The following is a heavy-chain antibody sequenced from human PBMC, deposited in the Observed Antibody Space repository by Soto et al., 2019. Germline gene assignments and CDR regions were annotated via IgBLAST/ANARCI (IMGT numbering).Heavy chain of an antibody. J-gene: IGHJ4*02. Sequence: QVQLVQSGAEVKKPGASVKVSCKASGYTFTSYGISSVRQAPGQGLEWMGWISAYNGNTNYAQKLQGRVTMTTDTSTSTAYMELRSLRSDDTAVYYCARGRRYYDFWSGYWYFDYWGQGTLVTVSS. CDR2: ISAYNGNT. V-gene: IGHV1-18*01. D-gene: IGHD3-3*01. CDR1: GYTFTSYG. CDR3: ARGRRYYDFWSGYWYFDY.